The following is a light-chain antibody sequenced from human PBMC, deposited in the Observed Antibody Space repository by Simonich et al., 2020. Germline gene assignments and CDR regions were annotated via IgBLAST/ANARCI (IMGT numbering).Light chain of an antibody. CDR3: GTWDSSLSAVV. V-gene: IGLV3-21*03. J-gene: IGLJ2*01. CDR2: DDS. Sequence: SYVLTQPPSVSVAPGKTARITCGGNNIGSKSVHWYQQKPGQAPVLVVYDDSDRPSGIPERFSGSNSGNTATLTISRVEAGDEADYYCGTWDSSLSAVVFGGGTKLTVL. CDR1: NIGSKS.